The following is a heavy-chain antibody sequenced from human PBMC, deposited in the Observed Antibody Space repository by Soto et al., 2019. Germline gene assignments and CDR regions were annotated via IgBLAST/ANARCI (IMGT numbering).Heavy chain of an antibody. D-gene: IGHD3-10*01. J-gene: IGHJ4*02. V-gene: IGHV4-38-2*01. CDR1: GYSTNRRYY. CDR3: AARYGSGSYLLV. Sequence: WETLALTCAVSGYSTNRRYYWGWLRQPPGQGLEWIGSIYHRGSTYYNPSLKSRVTISVDTSKSKFSLKLSSVTAEDTAGYYCAARYGSGSYLLVWGQLTPVT. CDR2: IYHRGST.